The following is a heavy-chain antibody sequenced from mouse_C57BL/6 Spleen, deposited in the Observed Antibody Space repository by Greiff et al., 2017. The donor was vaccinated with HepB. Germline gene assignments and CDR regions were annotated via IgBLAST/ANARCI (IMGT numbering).Heavy chain of an antibody. J-gene: IGHJ2*01. V-gene: IGHV1-50*01. D-gene: IGHD1-1*01. CDR1: GYTFTSYW. CDR2: IDPSDSYT. Sequence: QQSCKASGYTFTSYWMQWVKQRPGQGLEWIGEIDPSDSYTNYNQKFKGKATLTVDTSSSTAYMQLSSLTSEDSAVYYCARFYGSSLGDYWGQGTTLTVSS. CDR3: ARFYGSSLGDY.